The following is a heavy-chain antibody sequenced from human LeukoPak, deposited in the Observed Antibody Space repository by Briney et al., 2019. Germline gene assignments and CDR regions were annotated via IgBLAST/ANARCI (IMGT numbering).Heavy chain of an antibody. CDR1: GGSISSGSYY. CDR3: ARYEVLGYCSGGSCDSNRAFDY. D-gene: IGHD2-15*01. Sequence: SETLSLTCTVSGGSISSGSYYWSWIRQPAGKGLEWIGRIYTSGSTNYNPSLKSRVTISVDTSKNQFSLKLSSVTAADTAVYYCARYEVLGYCSGGSCDSNRAFDYWGQGTLVTVSS. CDR2: IYTSGST. J-gene: IGHJ4*02. V-gene: IGHV4-61*02.